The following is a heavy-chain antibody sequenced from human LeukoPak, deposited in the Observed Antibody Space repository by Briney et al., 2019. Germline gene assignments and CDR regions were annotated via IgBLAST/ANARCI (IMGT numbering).Heavy chain of an antibody. Sequence: GGSLRLSCAASGFTFSTYGMHWVRQAPGEGLEWVSYISSSSGTIYYADSVKGRFTISRDNAKNSLNLQMNSLRAEDTAVYYCARGPRWDFDYWGQGTLVTVSS. CDR2: ISSSSGTI. CDR3: ARGPRWDFDY. J-gene: IGHJ4*02. CDR1: GFTFSTYG. V-gene: IGHV3-48*04. D-gene: IGHD4-23*01.